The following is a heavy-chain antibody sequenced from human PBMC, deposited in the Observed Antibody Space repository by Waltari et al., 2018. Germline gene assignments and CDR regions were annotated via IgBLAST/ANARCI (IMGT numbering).Heavy chain of an antibody. CDR3: ARGLYRIVRRGWNFLGY. CDR2: MNPNSGNT. Sequence: QVQLVQSGAEVKKPGASVKVSCKASGYTFTSYDIHWVRQATGQGLEWMGWMNPNSGNTGYAQKFQGRVTITRNTSIGTAYMELSSLRSEDTAVYYCARGLYRIVRRGWNFLGYWGQGTLVTVSS. CDR1: GYTFTSYD. D-gene: IGHD6-19*01. J-gene: IGHJ4*02. V-gene: IGHV1-8*03.